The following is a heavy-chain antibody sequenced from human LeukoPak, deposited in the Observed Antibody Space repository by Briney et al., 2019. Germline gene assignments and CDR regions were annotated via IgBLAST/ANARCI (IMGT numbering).Heavy chain of an antibody. Sequence: PGESLRLSCAASGFTFSSYAMSWVRQPPGKGLEWIGEINRRGSTNYNPSLKSRVTISVDTSKNQFSLKLSSVTAADTAVYYCAKGCSGDNCYGGDSWGQGTLVTVSS. CDR1: GFTFSSYA. V-gene: IGHV4-34*08. D-gene: IGHD2-15*01. CDR3: AKGCSGDNCYGGDS. CDR2: INRRGST. J-gene: IGHJ4*02.